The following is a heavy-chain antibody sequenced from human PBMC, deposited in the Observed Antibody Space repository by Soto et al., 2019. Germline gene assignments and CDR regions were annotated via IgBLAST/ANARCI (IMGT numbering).Heavy chain of an antibody. Sequence: PSETLSLTCSVSGDSISSSSYHWGWIRQPPGKGLEWIGTISYSGNTYYKSSLKSRVTISVDTSKNQFSLKLSPVTAADTAVYYCASTRLVATSVWYWGQGTLVIVSS. CDR1: GDSISSSSYH. D-gene: IGHD5-12*01. CDR2: ISYSGNT. J-gene: IGHJ4*02. V-gene: IGHV4-39*01. CDR3: ASTRLVATSVWY.